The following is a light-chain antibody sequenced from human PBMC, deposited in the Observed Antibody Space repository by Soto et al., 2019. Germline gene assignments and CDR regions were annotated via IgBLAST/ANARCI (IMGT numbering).Light chain of an antibody. CDR1: QSIDMY. CDR2: GAS. Sequence: DFPMTQSPSTLSASVGETVTIPCRASQSIDMYLNWYQLKRGKAPRVLISGASNLQSGVPSRFSGSGAWTDFTLTISSLQSEDVASYFCQHTFKSPPWTFGQGTKVDIK. CDR3: QHTFKSPPWT. V-gene: IGKV1-39*01. J-gene: IGKJ1*01.